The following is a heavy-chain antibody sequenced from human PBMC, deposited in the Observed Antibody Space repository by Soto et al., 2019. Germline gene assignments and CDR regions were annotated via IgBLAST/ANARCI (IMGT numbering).Heavy chain of an antibody. V-gene: IGHV4-59*01. D-gene: IGHD6-6*01. CDR2: IYYSGST. Sequence: KPSETLSLTCTVSGGSISSYYWSWIRQPPGKGLEWIGYIYYSGSTNYNPSLKSRVTISVDTPKNQFSLKLSSVTAADTAVYYCARCPYSSSSGGHYYYYGMDVWGQGTTVTVSS. CDR1: GGSISSYY. CDR3: ARCPYSSSSGGHYYYYGMDV. J-gene: IGHJ6*02.